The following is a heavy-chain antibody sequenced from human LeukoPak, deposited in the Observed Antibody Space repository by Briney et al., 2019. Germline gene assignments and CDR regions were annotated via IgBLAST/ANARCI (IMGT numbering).Heavy chain of an antibody. D-gene: IGHD3-22*01. Sequence: GGSLRLSCAVSGITLSNYGMSWVRQAPGQGLDWVAGISGSGGSTNYADSVKGRFTISRDNPKNTLYLKMNILRAEDTGVYFCAKRGVVIRVILVGFHKEAYYFDSWGQGALVTVSS. CDR3: AKRGVVIRVILVGFHKEAYYFDS. CDR2: ISGSGGST. J-gene: IGHJ4*02. CDR1: GITLSNYG. V-gene: IGHV3-23*01.